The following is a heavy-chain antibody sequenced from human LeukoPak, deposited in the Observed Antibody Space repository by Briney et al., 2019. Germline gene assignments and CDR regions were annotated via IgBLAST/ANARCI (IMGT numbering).Heavy chain of an antibody. D-gene: IGHD3-3*01. CDR2: MNPNSGNT. Sequence: ASVKVSCKASGYTFTSYDINWVRQATGQGLEWMGWMNPNSGNTGYAQKFQGRVTMTRNTSISTAYMELSSLRAEDTAVYYCAKTDLEWLLSPFDYWGQGTLVTVSS. CDR3: AKTDLEWLLSPFDY. J-gene: IGHJ4*02. CDR1: GYTFTSYD. V-gene: IGHV1-8*01.